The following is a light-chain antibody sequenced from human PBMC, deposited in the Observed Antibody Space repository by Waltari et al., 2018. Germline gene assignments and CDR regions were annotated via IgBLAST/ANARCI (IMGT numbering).Light chain of an antibody. CDR2: DTS. CDR1: QSVGVT. Sequence: EIVMTQSPATLSVSPGERATLSCRASQSVGVTLAWYQQKPGQAPNLLIYDTSTRATVVPAKFSGSGSGTEFTLTISSLQSEDFAIYYCQQYNLWPRTFGQGTRVEIK. V-gene: IGKV3-15*01. J-gene: IGKJ1*01. CDR3: QQYNLWPRT.